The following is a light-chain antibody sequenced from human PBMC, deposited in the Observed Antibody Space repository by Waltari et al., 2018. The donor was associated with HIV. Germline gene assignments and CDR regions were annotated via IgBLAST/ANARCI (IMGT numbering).Light chain of an antibody. Sequence: EIVLKQSPGTLSLSPGARATLSCRASQSVGSTYLVWYQQKPGQAPRLLIYAASSRATGIPDRFSGSGSGTDFTLTISRLEPEDFAVYYCHHYGTSPPWMFGQGTKVEMK. CDR3: HHYGTSPPWM. CDR2: AAS. J-gene: IGKJ1*01. V-gene: IGKV3-20*01. CDR1: QSVGSTY.